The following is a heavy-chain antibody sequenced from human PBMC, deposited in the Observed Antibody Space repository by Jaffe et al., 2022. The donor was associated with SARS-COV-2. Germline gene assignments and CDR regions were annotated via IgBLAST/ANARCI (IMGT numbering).Heavy chain of an antibody. D-gene: IGHD4-17*01. CDR1: GYRFTNHG. V-gene: IGHV1-18*01. CDR3: TRDVHGASVTTDY. J-gene: IGHJ4*02. Sequence: QVQLLQSEGEVKKPGASVTVSCKASGYRFTNHGMSWVRQAPGQGLEWLGWTSTSNGDQIFAPKFQGRLTLTTDTSTGTAYMDLRNLASDDTAIYYCTRDVHGASVTTDYWGQGTLVIVSS. CDR2: TSTSNGDQ.